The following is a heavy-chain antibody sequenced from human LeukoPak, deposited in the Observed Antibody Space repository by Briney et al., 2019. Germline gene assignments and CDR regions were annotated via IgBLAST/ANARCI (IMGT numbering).Heavy chain of an antibody. J-gene: IGHJ4*02. CDR3: ARAILRAYYYGSGTHLDY. CDR1: GYTFTSYG. D-gene: IGHD3-10*01. V-gene: IGHV1-18*01. Sequence: ASVKVSCKASGYTFTSYGISWVRQAPGQGLEWMGWISAYNGNTNYVQKLQGRVTMTTDTSTSTAYMELRSLRSDDTAVYYCARAILRAYYYGSGTHLDYWGQGTLVTVSS. CDR2: ISAYNGNT.